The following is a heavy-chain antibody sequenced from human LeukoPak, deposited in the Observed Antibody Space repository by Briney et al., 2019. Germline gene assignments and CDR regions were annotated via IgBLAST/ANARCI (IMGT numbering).Heavy chain of an antibody. CDR2: ISYDGSTK. V-gene: IGHV3-30-3*01. CDR3: TTEEVMVPREGAFDI. CDR1: GFPFSSYA. J-gene: IGHJ3*02. D-gene: IGHD3-10*01. Sequence: QPGGSLRLSCAASGFPFSSYAMHWVRKAPGKGLEWVEVISYDGSTKYYTDSVKGRFTISRDNSKNTLYLQMNSLKTEDTAVYYCTTEEVMVPREGAFDIWGQGTMVTVSS.